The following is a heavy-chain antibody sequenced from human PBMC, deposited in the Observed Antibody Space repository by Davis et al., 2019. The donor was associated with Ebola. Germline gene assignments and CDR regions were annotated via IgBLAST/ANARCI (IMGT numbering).Heavy chain of an antibody. CDR1: GGSFSGYY. CDR3: ARGGSSWYGPYYYMDV. CDR2: INHSGST. D-gene: IGHD6-13*01. Sequence: PSETLSLTCAVYGGSFSGYYWSWIRQPPGKGLEWIGEINHSGSTNYNPSLKSRVTISVDTSKNQFSLKLSSVTAADTAVYYCARGGSSWYGPYYYMDVWGKGTTVTVSS. V-gene: IGHV4-34*01. J-gene: IGHJ6*03.